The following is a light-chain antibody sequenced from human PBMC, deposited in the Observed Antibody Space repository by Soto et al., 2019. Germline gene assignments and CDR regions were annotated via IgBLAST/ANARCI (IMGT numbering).Light chain of an antibody. Sequence: DIQMTQSPSTLSASVGDRVTITCRASQSISSWLAWYQQKPGKAPKLLIYDASSLESGVPSRFSGSGSGTECTLTISSLQPDDFATYYCQQYNSYSETFGQGTKVDIK. CDR2: DAS. CDR1: QSISSW. J-gene: IGKJ1*01. V-gene: IGKV1-5*01. CDR3: QQYNSYSET.